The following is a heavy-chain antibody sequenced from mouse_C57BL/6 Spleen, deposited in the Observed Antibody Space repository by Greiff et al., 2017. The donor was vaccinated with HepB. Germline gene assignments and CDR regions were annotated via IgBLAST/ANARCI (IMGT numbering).Heavy chain of an antibody. Sequence: VQLQQSGAELVRPGASVKLSCKASGYAFTDYYINWVKQRPGQGLEWIARIYPGSGNTYYNEKFKGKATLTAEKSSSTAYMQLSSLTSEDSAVYFCAREGDYDDLAWFAYWGQGTLVTVSA. CDR2: IYPGSGNT. V-gene: IGHV1-76*01. CDR1: GYAFTDYY. J-gene: IGHJ3*01. D-gene: IGHD2-4*01. CDR3: AREGDYDDLAWFAY.